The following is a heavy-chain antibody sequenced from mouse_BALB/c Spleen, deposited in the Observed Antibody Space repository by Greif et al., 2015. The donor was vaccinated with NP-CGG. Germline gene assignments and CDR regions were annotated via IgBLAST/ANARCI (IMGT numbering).Heavy chain of an antibody. V-gene: IGHV14-4*02. D-gene: IGHD1-1*01. Sequence: VQLQQSGAELVRSGASVKLSCTASGFNIKDYYMHWVKQRPEQGLEWIGWIDPENGDTEYAPKFQGKATMTADTSSNTAYLQLSSLTSEDTAVYYCTVTTVVDYWGQGTTLTVSS. CDR2: IDPENGDT. J-gene: IGHJ2*01. CDR3: TVTTVVDY. CDR1: GFNIKDYY.